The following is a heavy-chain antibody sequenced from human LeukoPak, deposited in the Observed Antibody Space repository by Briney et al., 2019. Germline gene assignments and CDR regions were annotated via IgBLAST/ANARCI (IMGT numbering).Heavy chain of an antibody. CDR1: GGSISSYY. CDR3: GXXXXFXXXXV. J-gene: IGHJ6*03. V-gene: IGHV4-59*01. CDR2: IYYSGST. Sequence: XXVSGGSISSYYWSWIRQPPGKGLEWIGYIYYSGSTNYNPSLKSRVTISVDTSKNQFSLKLSSVNAADTAVYYCGXXXXFXXXXVWGKGXTXTVSS.